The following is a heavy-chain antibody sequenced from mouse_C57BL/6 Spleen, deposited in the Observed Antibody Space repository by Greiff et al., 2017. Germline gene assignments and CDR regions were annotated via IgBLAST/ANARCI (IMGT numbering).Heavy chain of an antibody. V-gene: IGHV1-64*01. CDR3: ARTGYYGSSASY. CDR1: GYTFTSYW. J-gene: IGHJ3*01. CDR2: IHPNSGST. D-gene: IGHD1-1*01. Sequence: VQLQQPGAELVKPGASVKLSCKASGYTFTSYWMHWVKQRPGQGLEWIGMIHPNSGSTNYNEKFKSKVTLTVDKSSSTAYMQLSTLTSEDSAVYYCARTGYYGSSASYWGQGTLVTVSA.